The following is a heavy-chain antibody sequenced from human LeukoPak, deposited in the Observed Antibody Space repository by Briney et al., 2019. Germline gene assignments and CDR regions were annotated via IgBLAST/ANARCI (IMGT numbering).Heavy chain of an antibody. D-gene: IGHD2-2*01. J-gene: IGHJ4*02. V-gene: IGHV3-30*02. CDR2: IRYDGSNK. CDR1: GFTFSSYG. Sequence: GGSLRLSCAASGFTFSSYGMHWVRQAPGKGLEWVAFIRYDGSNKYYADSVKGRFTISRDNSKNTLYLQMNSLRAEDTAVYYCAKLGCSSTSCDLGYWGQGTLVTVSS. CDR3: AKLGCSSTSCDLGY.